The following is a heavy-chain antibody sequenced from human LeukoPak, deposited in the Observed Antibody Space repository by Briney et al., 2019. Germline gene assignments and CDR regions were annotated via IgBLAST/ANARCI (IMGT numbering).Heavy chain of an antibody. Sequence: GSLRLSCAASGFPFSSYGMTWLRQTPAKGLEWVSAISGSGETTYYSDSVKGRFTISRDNSKNMLFLQMNSLRVEDAAMYYCAKTHGYFDQWGQGTLVAVSS. CDR2: ISGSGETT. CDR3: AKTHGYFDQ. CDR1: GFPFSSYG. D-gene: IGHD3-22*01. V-gene: IGHV3-23*01. J-gene: IGHJ4*02.